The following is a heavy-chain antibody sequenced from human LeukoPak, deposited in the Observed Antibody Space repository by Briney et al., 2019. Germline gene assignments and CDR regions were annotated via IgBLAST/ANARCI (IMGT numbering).Heavy chain of an antibody. V-gene: IGHV4-30-2*01. CDR1: GGSISSGGYY. D-gene: IGHD6-19*01. Sequence: PSQTLSLTCTVSGGSISSGGYYWSWIRQPPGKGLEWIGYIYHSGSAFYNPSLNSRVTMSVGTSKTQFSLKLTSVTAADTAVYYCARHISVSYDAFDLWGRGTMVTVSS. J-gene: IGHJ3*01. CDR3: ARHISVSYDAFDL. CDR2: IYHSGSA.